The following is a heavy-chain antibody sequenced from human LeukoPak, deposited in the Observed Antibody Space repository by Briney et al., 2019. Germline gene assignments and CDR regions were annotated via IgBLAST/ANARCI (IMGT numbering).Heavy chain of an antibody. D-gene: IGHD6-13*01. Sequence: PGRSLRLSCAASGFTFSSYAMHWVRQAPGKGLEWVAVISYDGSNKYYADSVKGRFTISRDNSKNTLYLQMNSLRAEDTAVYYCAREPAIAAAGSEAPHFDYWGQGTLVTVSS. J-gene: IGHJ4*02. V-gene: IGHV3-30-3*01. CDR1: GFTFSSYA. CDR3: AREPAIAAAGSEAPHFDY. CDR2: ISYDGSNK.